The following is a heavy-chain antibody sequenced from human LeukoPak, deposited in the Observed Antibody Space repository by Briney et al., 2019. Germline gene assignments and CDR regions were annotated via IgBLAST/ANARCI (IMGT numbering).Heavy chain of an antibody. CDR1: GYTFTGYY. J-gene: IGHJ4*02. Sequence: GASVKVSCKASGYTFTGYYMHWVRQAPGQGLEWMGWINPNSGGTNYAQKFQGRVTMTRDTSISTAYMELSRLRSDDTAVYYCARPSAGGCFEPLDYWGQGTLVTVSS. CDR3: ARPSAGGCFEPLDY. V-gene: IGHV1-2*02. D-gene: IGHD3-9*01. CDR2: INPNSGGT.